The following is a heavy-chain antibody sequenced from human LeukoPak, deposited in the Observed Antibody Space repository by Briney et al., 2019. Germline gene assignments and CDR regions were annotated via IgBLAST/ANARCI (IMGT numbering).Heavy chain of an antibody. CDR3: ARGDDYYDSSGYYVDY. CDR1: GFTFSSYG. Sequence: PGGSLRLFCAASGFTFSSYGMHWVRQAPGKGLEWVAVIWYDGSNKYYADSVKGRFTISRDNSKNTLYLQMNSLRAEDTAVYYCARGDDYYDSSGYYVDYWGQGTLVTVSS. CDR2: IWYDGSNK. J-gene: IGHJ4*02. D-gene: IGHD3-22*01. V-gene: IGHV3-33*01.